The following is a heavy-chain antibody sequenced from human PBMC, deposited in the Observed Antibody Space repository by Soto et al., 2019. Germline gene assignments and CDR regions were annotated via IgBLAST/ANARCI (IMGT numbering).Heavy chain of an antibody. J-gene: IGHJ3*02. CDR3: SAERKGYCSSTSCYDAFDI. CDR2: IVVGSGNT. Sequence: EASVKVSCKASGFTFTSSAMQWVRQARGQRLEWIGWIVVGSGNTNYAQKFQERVTITRDMSTSTAYMELSSLRSEDTAVYYCSAERKGYCSSTSCYDAFDIWGQGTMVTVSS. CDR1: GFTFTSSA. V-gene: IGHV1-58*02. D-gene: IGHD2-2*01.